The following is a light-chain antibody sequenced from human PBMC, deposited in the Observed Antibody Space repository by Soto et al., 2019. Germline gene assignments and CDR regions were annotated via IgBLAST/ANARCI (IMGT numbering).Light chain of an antibody. J-gene: IGKJ2*01. Sequence: DIQMTQSPSTLSASVGDRVTITCRASQSISSFLAWYQQKPGKAPKLLIYDASSLESGVPSRFSGSGSGTEFSIPISSLQPADFATFYCQQYNNYSPVTFGQGTKLEIK. CDR1: QSISSF. CDR2: DAS. CDR3: QQYNNYSPVT. V-gene: IGKV1-5*01.